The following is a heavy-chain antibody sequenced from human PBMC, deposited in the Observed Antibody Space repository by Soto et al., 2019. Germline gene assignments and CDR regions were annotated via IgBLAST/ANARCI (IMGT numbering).Heavy chain of an antibody. J-gene: IGHJ4*02. CDR2: INHSGST. Sequence: SETLSPTCAVYGGSFSGYYWSWIRQPPGKGLEWIGEINHSGSTNYNPSLKSRVTISVDTSKNQFSLKLSSVTAADTAVYYCARGPRYYYGSGSYIYFDYWGQGTLVTVSS. D-gene: IGHD3-10*01. CDR1: GGSFSGYY. V-gene: IGHV4-34*01. CDR3: ARGPRYYYGSGSYIYFDY.